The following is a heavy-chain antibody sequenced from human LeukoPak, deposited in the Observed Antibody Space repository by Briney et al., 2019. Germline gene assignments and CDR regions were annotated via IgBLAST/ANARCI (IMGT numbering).Heavy chain of an antibody. CDR2: ISSSSSYI. J-gene: IGHJ3*02. CDR3: ARDRMATIYGGYDAFDI. V-gene: IGHV3-21*01. Sequence: GGSLRLSCAASGFTFSSYSMNWIRQAPGKGLEWVSSISSSSSYIYYADSVKGRFTISRDNAKNSLYLQMNSLRAEDTAVYYCARDRMATIYGGYDAFDIWGQGTMVTVSP. CDR1: GFTFSSYS. D-gene: IGHD5-24*01.